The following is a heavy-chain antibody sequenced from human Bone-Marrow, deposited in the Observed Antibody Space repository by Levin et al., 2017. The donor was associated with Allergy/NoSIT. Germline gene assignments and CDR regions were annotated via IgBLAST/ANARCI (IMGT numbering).Heavy chain of an antibody. Sequence: GSLRLSCAVSGGSISSSNWWSWVRLPPGKGLEWVGEISHSGSTNYNPSLKSRVTILIDKSKNQVSLKLNSVTAADTAVYYCARDQPLAIAARPANHWYFDLWGRGTLVTVSS. CDR3: ARDQPLAIAARPANHWYFDL. J-gene: IGHJ2*01. V-gene: IGHV4-4*02. D-gene: IGHD6-6*01. CDR2: ISHSGST. CDR1: GGSISSSNW.